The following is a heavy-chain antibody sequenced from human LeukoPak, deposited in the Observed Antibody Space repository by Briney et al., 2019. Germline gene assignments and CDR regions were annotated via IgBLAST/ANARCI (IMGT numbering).Heavy chain of an antibody. CDR1: GFTFSSYG. CDR3: AKDVGNRNWFDP. J-gene: IGHJ5*02. CDR2: ISYDGSNK. V-gene: IGHV3-30*18. Sequence: TGGSLRLSCAASGFTFSSYGMHWVRQAPGKGLEWVAVISYDGSNKYYADSVKGRFTISRDNSKNTLYLQMNSLRAEDTAVYYCAKDVGNRNWFDPWGQGTLVTVSS. D-gene: IGHD1-26*01.